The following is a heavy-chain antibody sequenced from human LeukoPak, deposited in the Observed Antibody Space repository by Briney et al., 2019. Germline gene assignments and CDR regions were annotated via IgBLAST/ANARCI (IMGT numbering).Heavy chain of an antibody. CDR1: GGSISSYY. J-gene: IGHJ3*02. D-gene: IGHD3-22*01. CDR3: ASQSGYYSAFDI. CDR2: IYYSGSI. Sequence: SESLSLTCTVSGGSISSYYWSWIRQPPGKGLEWIGYIYYSGSINYTPSLKSRVTISVDTSKNQFSLKLSSVTAADTAVYYCASQSGYYSAFDIWGQGTMVTVSS. V-gene: IGHV4-59*08.